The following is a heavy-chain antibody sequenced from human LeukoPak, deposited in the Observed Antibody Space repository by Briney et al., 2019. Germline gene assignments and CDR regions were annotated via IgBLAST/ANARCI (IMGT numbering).Heavy chain of an antibody. Sequence: GGSLRLSCAASGFTFSSYWMSWVRQAPGKGLEWVANIKEDGSEKYYVDSVKGRFTISRDNAKNSLYLQMNSLRAEDTAVYYCGKDIRPGGLDVWGQGTTVTVSS. CDR2: IKEDGSEK. J-gene: IGHJ6*02. V-gene: IGHV3-7*03. D-gene: IGHD2-2*02. CDR1: GFTFSSYW. CDR3: GKDIRPGGLDV.